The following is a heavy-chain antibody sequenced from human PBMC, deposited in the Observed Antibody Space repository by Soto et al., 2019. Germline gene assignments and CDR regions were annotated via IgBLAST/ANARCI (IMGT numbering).Heavy chain of an antibody. J-gene: IGHJ4*02. D-gene: IGHD6-19*01. CDR3: ARVTTSSGWYLDYFDY. Sequence: HPGGSLRLSCAASGFTFSSYWMSWVRQAPGKGLEWVANIQQDGSEKYYVDSVKGRFTISRDNAKNSLYLHMNSLRAEDTAVYYCARVTTSSGWYLDYFDYWGQGTLVTVSS. CDR2: IQQDGSEK. CDR1: GFTFSSYW. V-gene: IGHV3-7*01.